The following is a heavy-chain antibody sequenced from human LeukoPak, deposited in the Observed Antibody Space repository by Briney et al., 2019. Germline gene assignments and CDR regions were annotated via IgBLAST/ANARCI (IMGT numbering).Heavy chain of an antibody. D-gene: IGHD6-13*01. Sequence: GGSLRLSCAASGFTFSSYGMHWVRQAPGKGLEWVAFIRYDGSNKYYADSVKGRFTISRDNSKNTLYLQMNSLRAEDTAVYYCAKESSGYSSSWYYFDYWSQGTLVTVSS. V-gene: IGHV3-30*02. CDR2: IRYDGSNK. CDR3: AKESSGYSSSWYYFDY. CDR1: GFTFSSYG. J-gene: IGHJ4*02.